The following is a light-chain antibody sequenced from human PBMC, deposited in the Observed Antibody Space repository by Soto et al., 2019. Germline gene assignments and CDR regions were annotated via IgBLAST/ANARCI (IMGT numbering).Light chain of an antibody. J-gene: IGKJ1*01. CDR3: QQYESYYPWT. CDR1: QSISSW. V-gene: IGKV1-5*01. CDR2: DAS. Sequence: DIQMTQSPAALAASVGDRATITCRASQSISSWLACYQQKPGKAPKLLIYDASTLQSGVPSRYSGSGSGTEFTLTISNLQHDDFANYYCQQYESYYPWTFGQGTKVDIK.